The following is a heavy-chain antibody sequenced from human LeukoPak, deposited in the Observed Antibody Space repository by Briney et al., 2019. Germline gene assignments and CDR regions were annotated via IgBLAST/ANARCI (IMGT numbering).Heavy chain of an antibody. D-gene: IGHD3-22*01. CDR2: ISYDGSNK. Sequence: GGSLRLSCAASGFTFGNNRMSWVRQAPGKGLEWVAVISYDGSNKYYADSVKGRFTISRDNSKNTLYLQMNNLRTEDTAVYFCARGVYDSSGSFVDYWGQGTLVTVSS. J-gene: IGHJ4*02. CDR1: GFTFGNNR. V-gene: IGHV3-30*03. CDR3: ARGVYDSSGSFVDY.